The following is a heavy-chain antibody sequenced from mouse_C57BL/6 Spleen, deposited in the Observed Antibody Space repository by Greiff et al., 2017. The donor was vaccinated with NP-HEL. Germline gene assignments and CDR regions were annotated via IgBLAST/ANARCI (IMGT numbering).Heavy chain of an antibody. J-gene: IGHJ2*01. CDR3: ARDYYGSRVMYYFDY. Sequence: VQLKESGGGLVKPGGSLKLSCAASGFTFSDYGMHWVRQAPEKGLEWVAYISSGSSTIYYADTVKGRFTISRDNAKNTLFLQMTSLRSEDTAMYYCARDYYGSRVMYYFDYWGQGTTLTVSS. D-gene: IGHD1-1*01. CDR1: GFTFSDYG. V-gene: IGHV5-17*01. CDR2: ISSGSSTI.